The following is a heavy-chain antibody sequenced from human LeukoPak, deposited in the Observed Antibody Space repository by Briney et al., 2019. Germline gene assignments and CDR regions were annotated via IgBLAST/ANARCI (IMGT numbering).Heavy chain of an antibody. CDR2: IYCSGST. J-gene: IGHJ5*02. V-gene: IGHV4-39*01. Sequence: PSETLSLTCTVSGGSIRSSTYYSGWIRQPPGKGLAWIGSIYCSGSTYYNPSLKSRVTISVDTSKNQFSLKLSSVTAADTAVYYCARTSSSSWYVPCGQGTLFTVSS. CDR3: ARTSSSSWYVP. D-gene: IGHD6-13*01. CDR1: GGSIRSSTYY.